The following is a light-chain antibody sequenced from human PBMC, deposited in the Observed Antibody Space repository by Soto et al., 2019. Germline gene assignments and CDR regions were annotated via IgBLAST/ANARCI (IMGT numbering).Light chain of an antibody. Sequence: AIRMTQSPSSFSASTGDRVTITCRASQGISSYLAWYQQKPGKAPKLLIYAASTLQSGVPSRFSGSGSGTDFTLTISCLQSDDFATYYYKQYYSYPPTCCPGPNVDIK. CDR2: AAS. CDR1: QGISSY. CDR3: KQYYSYPPT. V-gene: IGKV1-8*01. J-gene: IGKJ3*01.